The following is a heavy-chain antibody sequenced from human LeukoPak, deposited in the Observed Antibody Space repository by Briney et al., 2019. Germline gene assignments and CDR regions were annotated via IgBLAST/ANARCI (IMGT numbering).Heavy chain of an antibody. Sequence: GGSLRLSCAASGFTFSSYSMNWVRQAPGKGLEWVSYISSSSSTIYYADSVKGRFTISRDNAKNSLYLQMNSLRAEDTAVYYCARDMAERDSTFDYWGQGTLVTVSS. CDR3: ARDMAERDSTFDY. V-gene: IGHV3-48*04. J-gene: IGHJ4*02. D-gene: IGHD3-10*01. CDR2: ISSSSSTI. CDR1: GFTFSSYS.